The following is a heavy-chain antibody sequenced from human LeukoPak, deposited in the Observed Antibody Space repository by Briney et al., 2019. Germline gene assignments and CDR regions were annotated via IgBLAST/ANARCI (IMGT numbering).Heavy chain of an antibody. CDR3: ARQYYYGSESWFDP. CDR2: IYYSGST. Sequence: PSETLSLTCTVSGGSISSSSYYWGWIRQPPGKGLEWIGSIYYSGSTYYNPSLKSRVTISVDTSKNQFSLKLSSVTAADTAVYYCARQYYYGSESWFDPWGQGTLVTVSS. J-gene: IGHJ5*02. V-gene: IGHV4-39*01. D-gene: IGHD3-10*01. CDR1: GGSISSSSYY.